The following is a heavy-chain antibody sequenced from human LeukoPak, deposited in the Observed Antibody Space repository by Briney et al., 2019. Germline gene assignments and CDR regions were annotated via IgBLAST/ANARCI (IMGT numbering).Heavy chain of an antibody. J-gene: IGHJ4*01. CDR2: IKPDGSEK. Sequence: GGSLRLSCADSGFTFSDYWMSWVRQVPGRGLEWVANIKPDGSEKYYVGSVKGRFTISRDNAKNSLFLQMNSLRADDTAVYYCARVRGWHDYFDSWGQGTLVTVSS. V-gene: IGHV3-7*01. D-gene: IGHD6-19*01. CDR1: GFTFSDYW. CDR3: ARVRGWHDYFDS.